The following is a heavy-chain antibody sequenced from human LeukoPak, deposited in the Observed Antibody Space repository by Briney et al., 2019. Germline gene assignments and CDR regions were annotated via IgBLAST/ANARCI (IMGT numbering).Heavy chain of an antibody. CDR2: IIPIFGTA. V-gene: IGHV1-69*05. CDR1: GGAFSIYA. Sequence: SVKVSCKASGGAFSIYAISWVRQAPGQGLEWMGRIIPIFGTANYAQKFQGRVTIHTDESTSTAYVELSSLRSEDTAVYYCAQRDTAIVYWGQGTLVTVSS. D-gene: IGHD5-18*01. J-gene: IGHJ4*02. CDR3: AQRDTAIVY.